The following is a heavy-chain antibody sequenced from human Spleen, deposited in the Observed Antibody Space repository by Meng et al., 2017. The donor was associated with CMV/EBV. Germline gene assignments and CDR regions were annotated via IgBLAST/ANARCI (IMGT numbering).Heavy chain of an antibody. J-gene: IGHJ6*02. V-gene: IGHV3-30-3*01. Sequence: GGSLRLSCAASGFTFITYAMHWVRQAPGKGLEWVAVISSDGSNKYYADSVKGRFTISRDNSKNTLYLQMNSLRAEDTAVYYCARDSAMIASYYYDSSGYSSYYGMDVWGQGTTVTVSS. CDR2: ISSDGSNK. CDR3: ARDSAMIASYYYDSSGYSSYYGMDV. CDR1: GFTFITYA. D-gene: IGHD3-22*01.